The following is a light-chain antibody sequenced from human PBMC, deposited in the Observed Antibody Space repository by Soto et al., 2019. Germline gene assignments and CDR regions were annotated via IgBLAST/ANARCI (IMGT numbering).Light chain of an antibody. J-gene: IGKJ1*01. CDR2: DAS. Sequence: EIVLTQSPATLSLSPGERATLSCRASQSVSSYLAWYQQKPGQAPRLLIYDASNRATGIPARFSGSGSGTDFTLTISSLEPEDFAVYYCQQRINWPVTFGQGTKVEIK. CDR3: QQRINWPVT. CDR1: QSVSSY. V-gene: IGKV3-11*01.